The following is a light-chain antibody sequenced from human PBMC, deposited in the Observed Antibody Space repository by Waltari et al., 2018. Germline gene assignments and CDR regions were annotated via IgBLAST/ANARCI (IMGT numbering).Light chain of an antibody. CDR3: QSYGSSLRV. CDR2: GNT. V-gene: IGLV1-40*01. J-gene: IGLJ3*02. Sequence: QSVLTQPPSVSGAPGQRVTLSCTGSRSNLRPVYDLPWYQHLPGTAPKLLIYGNTNRPSGVPDRFSGSKSGTSVSLAITGLQAEDEAYYYCQSYGSSLRVFGGGTKLTVL. CDR1: RSNLRPVYD.